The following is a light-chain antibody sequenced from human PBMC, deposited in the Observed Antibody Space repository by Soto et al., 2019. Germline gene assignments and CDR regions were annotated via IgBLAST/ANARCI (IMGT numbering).Light chain of an antibody. CDR2: EVS. Sequence: QSALTQPPSASGSPGQPVTISCTGTSSDVGGYNYVSWYQQYPGKAPKLMIYEVSKRPSGVPDRFSGSKSGNTASLTVSGLQAEDEADYYCSYYAGSNNFYVLGTGSRVTVL. V-gene: IGLV2-8*01. J-gene: IGLJ1*01. CDR3: SYYAGSNNFYV. CDR1: SSDVGGYNY.